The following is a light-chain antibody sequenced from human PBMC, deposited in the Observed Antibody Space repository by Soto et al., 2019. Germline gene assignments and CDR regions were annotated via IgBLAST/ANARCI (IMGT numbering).Light chain of an antibody. CDR3: RQYGGSPRIT. CDR2: AAS. V-gene: IGKV3-20*01. CDR1: QNLGSGY. Sequence: EIVLTHSPGTLSLSPGDRATLSCRASQNLGSGYLAWYQQKPGQAPRMLIYAASSRATGIPDRCSGSGSGTDFSLTIIRLEPEEYAVYYCRQYGGSPRITFGQGTRLEIK. J-gene: IGKJ5*01.